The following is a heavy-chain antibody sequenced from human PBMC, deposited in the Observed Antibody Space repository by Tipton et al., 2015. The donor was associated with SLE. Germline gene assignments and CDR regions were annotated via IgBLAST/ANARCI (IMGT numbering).Heavy chain of an antibody. CDR1: GGSFSGYY. Sequence: TLSLTCAVYGGSFSGYYWSWIRQPPGKGLEWIGEINHSGSTNYNTSLKSRVTISVDTSKNQFSLKLSSVTAADTAVYYCARGHSSSWSFDYSGQGTLVTVSS. D-gene: IGHD6-13*01. J-gene: IGHJ4*02. CDR3: ARGHSSSWSFDY. CDR2: INHSGST. V-gene: IGHV4-34*01.